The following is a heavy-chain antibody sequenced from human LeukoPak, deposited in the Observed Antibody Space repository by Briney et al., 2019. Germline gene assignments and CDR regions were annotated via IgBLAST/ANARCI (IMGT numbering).Heavy chain of an antibody. Sequence: SSETLSPTCTVSGDSITSYYWNWIRQPPGKGLEWIGHIYHSGSTNYNPSLKRRVTTSVDTSKNQISLNLSSVTAADTAVYYCARPASAYYVNEGFDTWGPGTMVTVSS. D-gene: IGHD3-3*01. V-gene: IGHV4-59*01. CDR3: ARPASAYYVNEGFDT. J-gene: IGHJ3*02. CDR2: IYHSGST. CDR1: GDSITSYY.